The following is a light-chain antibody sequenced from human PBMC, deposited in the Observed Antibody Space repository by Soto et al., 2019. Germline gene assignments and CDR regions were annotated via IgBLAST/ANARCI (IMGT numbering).Light chain of an antibody. CDR2: GST. V-gene: IGLV1-40*01. CDR3: QSYDSSLGGNYV. Sequence: VLSQPPSVSGAPGQRVTISCTGSSSNIGAGYDAHWFQQVPGTAPKLLIYGSTNRPSGVPDRFSGSKSGTSASLAITGLQAEDEADYYCQSYDSSLGGNYVFGAGTKVTVL. J-gene: IGLJ1*01. CDR1: SSNIGAGYD.